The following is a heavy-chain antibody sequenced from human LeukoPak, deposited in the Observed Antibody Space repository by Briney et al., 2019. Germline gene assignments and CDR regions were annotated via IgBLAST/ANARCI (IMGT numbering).Heavy chain of an antibody. J-gene: IGHJ4*02. V-gene: IGHV3-21*01. D-gene: IGHD2-2*01. CDR3: ARGAGYCTSTSCHLWSDY. CDR1: EFTFSSYS. CDR2: ISSSNNI. Sequence: PGGSLRLSCAASEFTFSSYSMNWVRQAPGKGLEWVSSISSSNNIYYAGSVKGRFAVSRDNAKNEMYLQMNSLRAEDTAVYFCARGAGYCTSTSCHLWSDYWGQGTLVTVSS.